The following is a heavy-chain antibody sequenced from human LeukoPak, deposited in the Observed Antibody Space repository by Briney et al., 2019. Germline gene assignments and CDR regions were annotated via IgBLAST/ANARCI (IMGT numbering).Heavy chain of an antibody. J-gene: IGHJ6*03. CDR1: GGSFSGYY. CDR3: ARHSTMHYYYYMDV. Sequence: PSETLSLTSAVYGGSFSGYYWSRIRPPPGQGLEWIGEINHSGSTNYNPSLKSRVTISVDKSKKQCSLKVSSVTAADTAVYYCARHSTMHYYYYMDVWGKGTTVTISS. D-gene: IGHD5/OR15-5a*01. CDR2: INHSGST. V-gene: IGHV4-34*01.